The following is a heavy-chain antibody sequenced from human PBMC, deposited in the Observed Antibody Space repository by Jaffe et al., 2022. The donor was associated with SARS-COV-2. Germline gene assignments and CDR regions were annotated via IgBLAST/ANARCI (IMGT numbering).Heavy chain of an antibody. D-gene: IGHD1-26*01. Sequence: EVQLVESGGGLIQPGGSLRLSCAASGFTVSSNYMSWVRQAPGKGLQWVSVMYSGGGTCYAESVRGRFTVSRDNSKNTLYLQMNSLRADDTAVYYCARDNRCGSFCRGAFDIWGQGTMVTVSS. CDR2: MYSGGGT. V-gene: IGHV3-53*01. CDR3: ARDNRCGSFCRGAFDI. J-gene: IGHJ3*02. CDR1: GFTVSSNY.